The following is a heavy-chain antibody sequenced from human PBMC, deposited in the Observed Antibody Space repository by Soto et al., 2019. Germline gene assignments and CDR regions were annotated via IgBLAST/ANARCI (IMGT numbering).Heavy chain of an antibody. V-gene: IGHV1-69*01. Sequence: QVQLVQSGAEVTKPGSSVKVSCKASGGTFSTYAITWVRQAHGQGLEWLGGLIPIFGTTDHARNFHGRVTITAGGSTSLVFIELSRLTSEDTAMYDCATGVGVYDFVNWVQGTRVTVSS. D-gene: IGHD1-26*01. J-gene: IGHJ4*02. CDR1: GGTFSTYA. CDR2: LIPIFGTT. CDR3: ATGVGVYDFVN.